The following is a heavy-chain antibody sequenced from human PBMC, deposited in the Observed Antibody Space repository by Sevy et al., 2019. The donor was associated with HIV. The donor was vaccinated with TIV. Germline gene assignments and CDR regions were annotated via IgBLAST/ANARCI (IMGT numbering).Heavy chain of an antibody. J-gene: IGHJ5*02. CDR3: AKALVETEDKNEFDP. CDR2: ISISGADK. V-gene: IGHV3-23*01. D-gene: IGHD2-8*02. Sequence: GGSLRLSCAASGFMRSSYAMSWVRQAPGQGLEWVSSISISGADKYYADSVKGRLTISRDNSQNRLYLQMNSLRAEDTALYYCAKALVETEDKNEFDPWGQGTLVTVSS. CDR1: GFMRSSYA.